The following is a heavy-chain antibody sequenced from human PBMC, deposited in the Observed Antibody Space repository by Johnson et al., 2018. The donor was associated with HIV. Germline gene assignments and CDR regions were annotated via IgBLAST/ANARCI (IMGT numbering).Heavy chain of an antibody. J-gene: IGHJ3*02. CDR3: AREEGSGEPPNAFDI. Sequence: VQLVESGGGLVQPGGSLRLSCAASGFTVSSNYMSWVRQAPGKGLEWVSVIYSGGSPYYADSVKGSFTISRDNSKNTLYLQMNSLRAEDTAVYYCAREEGSGEPPNAFDIWGQGAMVTVSS. V-gene: IGHV3-66*01. CDR1: GFTVSSNY. CDR2: IYSGGSP. D-gene: IGHD3-16*01.